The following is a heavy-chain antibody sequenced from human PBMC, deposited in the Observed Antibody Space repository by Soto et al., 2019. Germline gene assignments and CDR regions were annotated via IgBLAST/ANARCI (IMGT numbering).Heavy chain of an antibody. J-gene: IGHJ6*02. CDR2: ISAYNGNT. CDR3: ARDRGVVVAATEYYYYGMDV. D-gene: IGHD2-15*01. Sequence: ASVKVSCKASGYTFTSYGISWVRQAPGQGLEWMGWISAYNGNTNYAQKLQGRVTMTTDTSTSTAYMELRSLRSDDTAVYYCARDRGVVVAATEYYYYGMDVWGQGTTVTVSS. CDR1: GYTFTSYG. V-gene: IGHV1-18*01.